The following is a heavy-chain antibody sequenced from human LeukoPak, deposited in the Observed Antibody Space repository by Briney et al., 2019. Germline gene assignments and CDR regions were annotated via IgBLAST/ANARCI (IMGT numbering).Heavy chain of an antibody. D-gene: IGHD2-15*01. CDR3: AREESGVAALDY. J-gene: IGHJ4*02. V-gene: IGHV3-33*08. CDR2: IWYDGSNK. Sequence: GRSLRLSCAASGFTFSSYAMHWVRQAPGKGLEWVAVIWYDGSNKYYADSVKGRFTISRDNSKNTLYLQMNSLRAEDTAVYYCAREESGVAALDYWGQGTQVIVSS. CDR1: GFTFSSYA.